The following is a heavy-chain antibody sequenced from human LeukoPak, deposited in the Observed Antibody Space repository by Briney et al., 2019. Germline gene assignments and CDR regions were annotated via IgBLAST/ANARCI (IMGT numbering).Heavy chain of an antibody. J-gene: IGHJ5*02. V-gene: IGHV4-59*01. D-gene: IGHD3-3*01. Sequence: SETLSLTCTVSGGSISSYYWGWIRQPPGKGLEWIGYIYYSGSTNYNPSLKSRVTISVDTSKNQFSLKLSSVTAADTAVYYCARAYYDFNWFDPWGQGTLVTVSS. CDR2: IYYSGST. CDR3: ARAYYDFNWFDP. CDR1: GGSISSYY.